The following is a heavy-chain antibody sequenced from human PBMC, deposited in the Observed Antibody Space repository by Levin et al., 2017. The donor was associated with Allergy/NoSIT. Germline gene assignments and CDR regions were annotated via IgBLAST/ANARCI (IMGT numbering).Heavy chain of an antibody. J-gene: IGHJ5*02. V-gene: IGHV4-34*01. CDR2: INHSGST. D-gene: IGHD6-13*01. CDR3: ARAASGYSSSWRPKNWFDP. CDR1: GGSFSGYY. Sequence: SCAVYGGSFSGYYWSWIRQPPGKGLEWIGEINHSGSTNYNPSLKSRVTISVDTSKNQFSLKLSSVTAADTAVYYCARAASGYSSSWRPKNWFDPWGQGTLVTVSS.